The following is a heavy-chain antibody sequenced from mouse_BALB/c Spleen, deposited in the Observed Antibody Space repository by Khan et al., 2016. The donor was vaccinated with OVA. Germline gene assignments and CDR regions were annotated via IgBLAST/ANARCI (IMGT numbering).Heavy chain of an antibody. CDR1: GYSFTTYY. J-gene: IGHJ3*01. CDR3: TRHGYVAWFTY. D-gene: IGHD2-2*01. CDR2: IDLFSGGT. V-gene: IGHV1S135*01. Sequence: VQLKESGPELVKPGASVKISCKASGYSFTTYYIHWVIQSHGKSLEWIGYIDLFSGGTTYNQKFKGKATLTVDKSSSTAHIHLSNLTSEDSAVFYCTRHGYVAWFTYWGQGTLVTVSS.